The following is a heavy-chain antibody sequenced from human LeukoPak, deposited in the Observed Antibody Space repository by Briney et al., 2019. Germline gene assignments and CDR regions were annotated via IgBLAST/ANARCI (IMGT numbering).Heavy chain of an antibody. D-gene: IGHD2-2*01. CDR3: ARSRVVVVPAAMNY. Sequence: PGGSLRLSCAASGSTFSSYAMHWVRQAPGKGLEWVAVISYDGSNKYYADSVKGRFTISRDNSKNTLYLQMNSLRAEDTAVYYCARSRVVVVPAAMNYWGQGTLVTVSS. CDR1: GSTFSSYA. V-gene: IGHV3-30*04. J-gene: IGHJ4*02. CDR2: ISYDGSNK.